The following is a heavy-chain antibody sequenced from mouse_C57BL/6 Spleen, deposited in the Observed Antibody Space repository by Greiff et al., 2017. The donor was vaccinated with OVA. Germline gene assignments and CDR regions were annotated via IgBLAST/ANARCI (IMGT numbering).Heavy chain of an antibody. J-gene: IGHJ1*03. CDR3: ARGELGRYFDV. CDR1: GYAFSSYW. Sequence: VKLMESGAELVKPGASVKISCKASGYAFSSYWMNWVKQRPGKGLEWIGQIYPGDGDTNYNGKFKGKATLTADKSSSTAYMQLSSLTSEDSAVYFCARGELGRYFDVWGTGTTVTVSS. CDR2: IYPGDGDT. V-gene: IGHV1-80*01. D-gene: IGHD4-1*01.